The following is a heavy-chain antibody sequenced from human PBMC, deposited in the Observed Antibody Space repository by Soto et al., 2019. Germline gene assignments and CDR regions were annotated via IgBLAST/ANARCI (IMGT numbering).Heavy chain of an antibody. CDR3: AKVDDFWSGYRRSGGMDV. J-gene: IGHJ6*02. Sequence: GGSLRLSCAASGFTFSSYAMSWVRQAPGKGLEWVSAISGSGGSTYYADSVKGRFTISRDNSKNTLYLQMNSLRAEDTAVYYCAKVDDFWSGYRRSGGMDVWGQGTTVTVSS. CDR1: GFTFSSYA. CDR2: ISGSGGST. V-gene: IGHV3-23*01. D-gene: IGHD3-3*01.